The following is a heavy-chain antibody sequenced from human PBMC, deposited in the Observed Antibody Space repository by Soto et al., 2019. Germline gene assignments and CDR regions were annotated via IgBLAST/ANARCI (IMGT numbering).Heavy chain of an antibody. J-gene: IGHJ6*02. D-gene: IGHD3-3*01. CDR2: IYYSGST. V-gene: IGHV4-39*01. CDR3: ARHANGDFWSGLYYYYGMDV. CDR1: GGSISSSSYY. Sequence: KASETLSLTCTVSGGSISSSSYYWGWIRQPPGKGLEWIGSIYYSGSTYYNPSLKSRVTISVDTSKNQFSLKLSSVTAADTAVYYCARHANGDFWSGLYYYYGMDVWGQGTTVTVSS.